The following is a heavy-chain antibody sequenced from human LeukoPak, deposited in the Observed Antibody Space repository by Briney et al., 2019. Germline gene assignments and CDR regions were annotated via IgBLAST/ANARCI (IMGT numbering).Heavy chain of an antibody. Sequence: PSETLSLTCSVSDGSINSYYWNWIRRPPGKGLEWIGYIYYNGNTNYSPSLKSRVTMSVDTSKNQFSLQLNSVTPEDTAVYYCARGGAVVGGYDHWGQGTLVTVSS. D-gene: IGHD3-3*01. CDR3: ARGGAVVGGYDH. J-gene: IGHJ4*02. V-gene: IGHV4-59*12. CDR2: IYYNGNT. CDR1: DGSINSYY.